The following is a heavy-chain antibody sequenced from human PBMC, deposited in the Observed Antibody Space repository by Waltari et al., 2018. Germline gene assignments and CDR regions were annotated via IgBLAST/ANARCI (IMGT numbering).Heavy chain of an antibody. V-gene: IGHV3-21*01. CDR3: ARDAPDSSAQSPWFDP. CDR2: ISSSSSYI. Sequence: EVQLVESGGGLVKPGGSLRLSCAASGFTFSSYSMNWVRQAPGKGLGLVSSISSSSSYIYYADSVKGRFTISRDNAKNSLYLQMNSLRAEDTAVYYCARDAPDSSAQSPWFDPWGQGTLVTVSS. CDR1: GFTFSSYS. D-gene: IGHD3-22*01. J-gene: IGHJ5*02.